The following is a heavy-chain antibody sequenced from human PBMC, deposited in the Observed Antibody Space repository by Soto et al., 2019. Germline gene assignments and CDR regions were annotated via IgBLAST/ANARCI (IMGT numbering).Heavy chain of an antibody. D-gene: IGHD3-10*01. V-gene: IGHV3-30-3*01. CDR3: ASPYGSGSYYHYYYYGMDV. J-gene: IGHJ6*02. CDR2: ISYDGSNK. Sequence: GVSLRLSCAASGFTFSSYAMHWVRQAPGKGLEWVAVISYDGSNKYYADSVKGRFTISRDNSKNTLYLQMNSLRAEDTAVYYCASPYGSGSYYHYYYYGMDVWGQGTTVAVSS. CDR1: GFTFSSYA.